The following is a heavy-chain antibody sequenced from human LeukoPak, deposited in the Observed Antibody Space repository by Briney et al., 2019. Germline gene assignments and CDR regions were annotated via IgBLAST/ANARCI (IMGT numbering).Heavy chain of an antibody. J-gene: IGHJ4*02. CDR3: ATKLRFLEGVDY. CDR2: MNPNSGNT. Sequence: ASVKVSCKASGYTFTSYDINWVRQATGQGLEWMGWMNPNSGNTGYAQKFQGRVTMTRNTSISTAYMELSSLRSEDTAVYYCATKLRFLEGVDYWGQGTLVTVSS. V-gene: IGHV1-8*01. CDR1: GYTFTSYD. D-gene: IGHD3-3*01.